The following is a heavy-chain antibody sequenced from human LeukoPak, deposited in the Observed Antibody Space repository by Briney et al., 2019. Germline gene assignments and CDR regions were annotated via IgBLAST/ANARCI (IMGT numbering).Heavy chain of an antibody. Sequence: PGGSLRLSCAASGFTFNTYGMSWVRQAPGKGLEWVSVITGSGGSTYYADFVKGRFTISRDNSKSTLYLQMNSLRVDDTAVYYCAKSIVVAGILKLGGMDVWGQGTTVTVSS. J-gene: IGHJ6*02. CDR3: AKSIVVAGILKLGGMDV. CDR2: ITGSGGST. D-gene: IGHD6-19*01. V-gene: IGHV3-23*01. CDR1: GFTFNTYG.